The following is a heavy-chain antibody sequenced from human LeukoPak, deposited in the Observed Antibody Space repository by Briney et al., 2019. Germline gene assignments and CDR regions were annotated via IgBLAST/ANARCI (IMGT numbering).Heavy chain of an antibody. CDR3: ARGSAPDY. CDR2: ISAYNGNT. Sequence: ASVKVSRKGSGYTFTSCGISGVRQAPGQGLEWMVWISAYNGNTNYAQKLQGRVTMTTDTSTSTAYMELRSVRSDDTAVYYCARGSAPDYWGQGTLVTVSP. CDR1: GYTFTSCG. J-gene: IGHJ4*02. V-gene: IGHV1-18*01.